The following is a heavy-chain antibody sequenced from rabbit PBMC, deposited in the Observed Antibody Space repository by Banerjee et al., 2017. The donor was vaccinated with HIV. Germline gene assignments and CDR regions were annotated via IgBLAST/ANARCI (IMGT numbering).Heavy chain of an antibody. CDR2: IYAGKGST. CDR1: GFDFSSYY. J-gene: IGHJ4*01. CDR3: ARVGDSYDDYGDYPYYFNL. Sequence: QLKETGGGLVQPGGSLTLSCKASGFDFSSYYMSWVRQAPGKGLEWIGIIYAGKGSTDYASWVNGRFTISSDNAQNTVDLQMNSLTAADTATYFCARVGDSYDDYGDYPYYFNLWGPGTLVTVS. V-gene: IGHV1S7*01. D-gene: IGHD2-1*01.